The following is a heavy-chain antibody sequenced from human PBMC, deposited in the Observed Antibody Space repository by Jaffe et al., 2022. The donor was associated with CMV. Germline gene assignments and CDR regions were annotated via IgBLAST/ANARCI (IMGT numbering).Heavy chain of an antibody. Sequence: QVQLVQSGAEVKKPGASVKVSCKASGYTFTSYYMHWVRQAPGQGLEWMGIINPSGGSTSYAQKFQGRVTMTRDTSTSTVYMELSSLRSEDTAVYYCAKAIVDYAADYGMDVWGQGTTVTVSS. J-gene: IGHJ6*02. CDR2: INPSGGST. V-gene: IGHV1-46*01. CDR3: AKAIVDYAADYGMDV. D-gene: IGHD3-22*01. CDR1: GYTFTSYY.